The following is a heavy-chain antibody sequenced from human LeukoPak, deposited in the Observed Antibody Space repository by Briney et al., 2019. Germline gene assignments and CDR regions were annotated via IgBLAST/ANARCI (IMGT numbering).Heavy chain of an antibody. Sequence: PGRSLRLSCAASGFTFSSYGMHWVRQAPGKGLEWVAVIWYDGSNKYYAESVKGRFTNSRDNSKNTLYLQMNSLRAEDTAVYYCAKDYPTPAHWGQGTLVTVSS. V-gene: IGHV3-33*06. CDR2: IWYDGSNK. J-gene: IGHJ4*02. CDR1: GFTFSSYG. CDR3: AKDYPTPAH.